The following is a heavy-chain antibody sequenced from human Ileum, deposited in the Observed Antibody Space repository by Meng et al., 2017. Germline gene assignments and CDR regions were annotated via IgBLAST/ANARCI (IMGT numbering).Heavy chain of an antibody. CDR1: GYTFTGYY. V-gene: IGHV1-2*02. D-gene: IGHD3-22*01. CDR2: INPNSGGT. J-gene: IGHJ4*02. CDR3: ARSITMIVVVLTGGVDY. Sequence: ASVKVSCKASGYTFTGYYMHWVRQAPGQGLEWMGWINPNSGGTNYAQKFQGRVTMTRDTSISTAYMELSRLRSDDTAVYYCARSITMIVVVLTGGVDYWGQGTLVPSPQ.